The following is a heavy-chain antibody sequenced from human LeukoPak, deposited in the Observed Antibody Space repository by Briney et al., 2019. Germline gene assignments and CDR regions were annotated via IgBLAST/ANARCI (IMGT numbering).Heavy chain of an antibody. Sequence: ASVKVSCKASGYTFTAYYMHWVRQAPGQGPEWMGWINPNSGVTNYAQKFQGRVIMTSDTSISTAYMEFSRLRSDDTAMYYCARDLGVTVRPFSLFYWGLGTLVTVSS. J-gene: IGHJ4*02. V-gene: IGHV1-2*02. CDR1: GYTFTAYY. D-gene: IGHD6-6*01. CDR2: INPNSGVT. CDR3: ARDLGVTVRPFSLFY.